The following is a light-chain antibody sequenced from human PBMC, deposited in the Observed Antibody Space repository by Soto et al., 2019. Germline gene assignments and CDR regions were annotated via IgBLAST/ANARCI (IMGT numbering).Light chain of an antibody. CDR3: GSYAAGDSFK. J-gene: IGLJ2*01. CDR1: SSDVGAYNY. V-gene: IGLV2-11*01. Sequence: QSALTQPRSVSGSPGQSVTISCTGTSSDVGAYNYVSWHQQHPGKAPKLVIYDVTQRPSGVPDRFSASKSGITASLTISGLQAEDEADYYCGSYAAGDSFKFGGGTKLTVL. CDR2: DVT.